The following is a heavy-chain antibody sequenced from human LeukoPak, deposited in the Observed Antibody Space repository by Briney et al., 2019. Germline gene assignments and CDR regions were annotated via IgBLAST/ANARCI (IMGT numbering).Heavy chain of an antibody. D-gene: IGHD2-21*02. V-gene: IGHV3-74*01. Sequence: GGSLRLSCAASGFTFSSYWMHWVRQAPGKGLVWVSRINSDGSSPRYPDSLKGRFTISSDNAKNTLYLQMNSLRAEDTAVYYCARGEIVVVTAMPRNYYYYYGMDVWGQGTRVTVSS. CDR3: ARGEIVVVTAMPRNYYYYYGMDV. CDR1: GFTFSSYW. CDR2: INSDGSSP. J-gene: IGHJ6*02.